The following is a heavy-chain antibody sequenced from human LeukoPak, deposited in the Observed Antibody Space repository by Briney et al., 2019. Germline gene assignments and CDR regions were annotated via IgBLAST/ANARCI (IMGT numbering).Heavy chain of an antibody. CDR3: ARGSTGTRYYYYGMDV. D-gene: IGHD1-1*01. V-gene: IGHV3-9*01. CDR1: GFTFDDYA. J-gene: IGHJ6*02. CDR2: ISWNSGSI. Sequence: GRSLRLSCAASGFTFDDYAMHWVRHAPGKGLEWVSGISWNSGSIGYADSVKGRFTISRDNSKNTLYLQMNSLRAEDTAVYYCARGSTGTRYYYYGMDVWGQGTTVTVSS.